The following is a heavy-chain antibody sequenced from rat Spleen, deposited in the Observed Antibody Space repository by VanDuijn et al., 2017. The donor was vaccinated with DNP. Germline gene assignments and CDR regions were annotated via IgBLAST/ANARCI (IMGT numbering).Heavy chain of an antibody. CDR3: TTDNSGLNWFAF. CDR2: ISYDGVNT. Sequence: EVQLVESGGGLVQPGRSMKLSCVASGFTFRDYGMAWVLQAPTKGLEWIASISYDGVNTNYRDSVKGRLTISRDNAKNTLYLQMESLRSEDTATYYCTTDNSGLNWFAFWGQGTLVTVSS. CDR1: GFTFRDYG. V-gene: IGHV5-20*01. J-gene: IGHJ3*01. D-gene: IGHD4-3*01.